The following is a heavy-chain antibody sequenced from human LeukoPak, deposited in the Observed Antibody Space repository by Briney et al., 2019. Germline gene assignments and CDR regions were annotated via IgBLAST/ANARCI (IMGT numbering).Heavy chain of an antibody. CDR2: INHSGST. CDR3: ARGSRIAVRLDY. V-gene: IGHV4-34*01. D-gene: IGHD6-19*01. J-gene: IGHJ4*02. CDR1: GRSFSGYY. Sequence: PSETLSLTCAVYGRSFSGYYWSWIRQPPGKGLEWIGEINHSGSTNYNPSLKSRVTISVDTSKNQFSLKLSSVTAADTAVYYCARGSRIAVRLDYWGQGTLVTVSS.